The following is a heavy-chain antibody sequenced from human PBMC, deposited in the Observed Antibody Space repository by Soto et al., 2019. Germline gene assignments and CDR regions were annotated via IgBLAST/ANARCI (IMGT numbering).Heavy chain of an antibody. CDR1: GFTFNNYA. D-gene: IGHD6-25*01. CDR3: ANLRRTATYFDAFDI. J-gene: IGHJ3*02. Sequence: GGSLRLSCAASGFTFNNYAMNWVRQAPGKGLEWVSTISGSGGSTYYADSVKGRFTISRDNSKNTLYLQMNSLRAEDTAVYYCANLRRTATYFDAFDIWGQGTMVTVSS. V-gene: IGHV3-23*01. CDR2: ISGSGGST.